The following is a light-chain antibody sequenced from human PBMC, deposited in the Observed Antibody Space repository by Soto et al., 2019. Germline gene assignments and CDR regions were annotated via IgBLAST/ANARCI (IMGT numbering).Light chain of an antibody. Sequence: QSALTQPRSVSGSPGQSVTISCTGTSSDFGSNNYVSWYQHHPGKAPKLMIHDVSKRPSGVPDRFSGSKSGNTASLTISGLQAEDEADYYCCSYAGSYTWVFGGGTKVTVL. CDR3: CSYAGSYTWV. CDR2: DVS. J-gene: IGLJ3*02. V-gene: IGLV2-11*01. CDR1: SSDFGSNNY.